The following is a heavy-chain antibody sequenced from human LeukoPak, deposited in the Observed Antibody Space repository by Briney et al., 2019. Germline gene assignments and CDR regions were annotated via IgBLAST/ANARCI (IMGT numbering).Heavy chain of an antibody. J-gene: IGHJ4*02. CDR2: INHSGST. CDR3: ARDVAYCSGGSCSDY. D-gene: IGHD2-15*01. V-gene: IGHV4-34*01. Sequence: PSETLSLTCAVYGGSYRGYYWSWIRQPPGKGLEWIGEINHSGSTNYNPSLKSRVTISVDTSKNQFSLKLSSVTAADTAVYYCARDVAYCSGGSCSDYWGQGTLVTVSS. CDR1: GGSYRGYY.